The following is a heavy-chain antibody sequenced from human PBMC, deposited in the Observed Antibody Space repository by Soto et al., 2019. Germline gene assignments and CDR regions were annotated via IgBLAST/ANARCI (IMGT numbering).Heavy chain of an antibody. CDR1: GGFLSESY. CDR2: INHVGGT. V-gene: IGHV4-34*01. D-gene: IGHD3-16*01. CDR3: VRIRYQLPSSVLWLDP. J-gene: IGHJ5*02. Sequence: SSETLSLTCAVYGGFLSESYWTWIRQPPGKGLEWIGEINHVGGTNYNPSLKSRVTMSVDTSQNQFSLRLISVTAADTAMYFCVRIRYQLPSSVLWLDPWGQGTPVTVSS.